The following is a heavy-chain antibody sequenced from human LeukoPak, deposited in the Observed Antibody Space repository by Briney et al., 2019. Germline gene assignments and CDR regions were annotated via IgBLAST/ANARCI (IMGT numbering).Heavy chain of an antibody. CDR2: ISSSSSYI. D-gene: IGHD3-22*01. Sequence: GGSLRLSCAASGFTFSSYSMNWVRQAPGKGLEWVSSISSSSSYIYYADSVKGRFTISRDNAKNSLYLQMNSLRAEDTALYYCAKVAEDYYDSSGYYKGGYFDLWGRGTLVTVSS. CDR3: AKVAEDYYDSSGYYKGGYFDL. CDR1: GFTFSSYS. J-gene: IGHJ2*01. V-gene: IGHV3-21*04.